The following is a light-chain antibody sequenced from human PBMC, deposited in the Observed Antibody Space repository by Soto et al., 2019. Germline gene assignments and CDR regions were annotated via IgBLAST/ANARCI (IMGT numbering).Light chain of an antibody. Sequence: QSVLTQPPSASGSPGQSVTISCTGTSSDVGGYNSVSWYQQHPGKAPKLIIYEVKNRPSGIPDRFSGSKSGNTASLTVSGLQAGDEAAYYCSSYAGSNNYVVFGGGTKVTVL. CDR1: SSDVGGYNS. V-gene: IGLV2-8*01. CDR2: EVK. CDR3: SSYAGSNNYVV. J-gene: IGLJ2*01.